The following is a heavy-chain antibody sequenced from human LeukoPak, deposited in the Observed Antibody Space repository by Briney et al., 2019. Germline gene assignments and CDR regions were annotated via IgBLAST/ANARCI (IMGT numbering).Heavy chain of an antibody. J-gene: IGHJ4*02. D-gene: IGHD3-22*01. V-gene: IGHV1-69*05. Sequence: ASVKVSCKASGGTFSSYAISWVRQAPGQGLEWMGGIIPIFGTANYAQKFQGRVTISTDESTSTAYMELSSLRSEDTAVYYCARDWYYYDSSGFYYALRYWGQGTLVTVSS. CDR1: GGTFSSYA. CDR2: IIPIFGTA. CDR3: ARDWYYYDSSGFYYALRY.